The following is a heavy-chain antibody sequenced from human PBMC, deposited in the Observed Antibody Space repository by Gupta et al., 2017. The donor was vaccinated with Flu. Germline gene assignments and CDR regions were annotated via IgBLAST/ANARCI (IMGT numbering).Heavy chain of an antibody. CDR1: GFTFNDYY. CDR2: ISASSTYT. V-gene: IGHV3-11*05. Sequence: QVQLVESGGGLVKPGGSLRLSCTASGFTFNDYYMSWIRQAPGKGLEWVSYISASSTYTNFTDSVKGRFTISRDNAKNSLYLQMNGLRAEDTAVYYCARDYREYCSGGRCNWHDAFDRGGQGTRVIVSS. CDR3: ARDYREYCSGGRCNWHDAFDR. D-gene: IGHD2-15*01. J-gene: IGHJ3*01.